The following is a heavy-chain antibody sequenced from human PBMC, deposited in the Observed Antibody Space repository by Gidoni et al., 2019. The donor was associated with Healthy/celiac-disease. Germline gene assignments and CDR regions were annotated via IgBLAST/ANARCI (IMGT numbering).Heavy chain of an antibody. CDR2: IYFSVRH. CDR1: GGSIRSSSYS. V-gene: IGHV4-39*07. CDR3: ARESVGALADI. J-gene: IGHJ3*02. D-gene: IGHD1-26*01. Sequence: QLQLQESGPGLVKPSETLSLTCPVSGGSIRSSSYSWGWIRQPPGKGLVWIGSIYFSVRHYYNPSLKSRVTISVDTSKNQFSLKLRSVTAADTAVYYCARESVGALADIWGQGTMVTVSS.